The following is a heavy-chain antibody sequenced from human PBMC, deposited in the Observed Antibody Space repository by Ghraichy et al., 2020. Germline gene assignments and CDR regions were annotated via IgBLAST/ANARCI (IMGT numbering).Heavy chain of an antibody. V-gene: IGHV4-34*01. J-gene: IGHJ6*02. CDR1: GGSFSGYY. CDR2: INHSGST. Sequence: SETLSLTCAVYGGSFSGYYWSWIRQPPGKGLEWIGEINHSGSTNYNPSLKSRVTISVDTSKNQFSLKLSSVTAADTAVYYCARSRLGFGGYYYGMDVWGQGTTVTVSS. CDR3: ARSRLGFGGYYYGMDV. D-gene: IGHD3-10*01.